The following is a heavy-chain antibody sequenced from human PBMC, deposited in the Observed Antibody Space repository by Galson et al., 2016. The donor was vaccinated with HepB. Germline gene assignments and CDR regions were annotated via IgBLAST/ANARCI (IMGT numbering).Heavy chain of an antibody. CDR1: GFTFRNYG. CDR2: ISRSGDST. V-gene: IGHV3-23*01. CDR3: VQGSTAPAV. Sequence: SLRLSCAASGFTFRNYGMTWVRQAPGKGLEVVSSISRSGDSTDYADSVKGRFNISRDNSKNTLSLQMNSLKADDTAIYYCVQGSTAPAVWGKGTAVTVSS. D-gene: IGHD1-26*01. J-gene: IGHJ6*04.